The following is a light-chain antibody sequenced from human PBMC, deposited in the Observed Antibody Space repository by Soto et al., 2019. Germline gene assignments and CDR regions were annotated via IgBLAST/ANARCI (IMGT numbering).Light chain of an antibody. Sequence: DICRTQSRSTLSVAPGERCTFSCRASQGVSRKLAWYQHKPGQAPRLIISGASTGATGIPARFSGSGSGTEFTLTISSPQSEDCELYYCKTYNTWKIKLGGGTKVAIK. J-gene: IGKJ4*01. CDR1: QGVSRK. CDR3: KTYNTWKIK. CDR2: GAS. V-gene: IGKV3-15*01.